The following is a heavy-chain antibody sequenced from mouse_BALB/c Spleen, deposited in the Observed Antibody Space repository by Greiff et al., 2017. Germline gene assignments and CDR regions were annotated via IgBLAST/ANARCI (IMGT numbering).Heavy chain of an antibody. J-gene: IGHJ4*01. CDR1: GFSLTSYG. CDR2: IWAGGST. D-gene: IGHD1-1*01. Sequence: QVQLKESGPGLVAPSQCLSITCTVSGFSLTSYGVHWVRQPPGKGLEWLGVIWAGGSTNYNSALMSRLSLSKDNSKSQVFLKMNSLQTDDTAMYYCARDHGSSYGYAMDYWGQGTSVTVSS. CDR3: ARDHGSSYGYAMDY. V-gene: IGHV2-9*02.